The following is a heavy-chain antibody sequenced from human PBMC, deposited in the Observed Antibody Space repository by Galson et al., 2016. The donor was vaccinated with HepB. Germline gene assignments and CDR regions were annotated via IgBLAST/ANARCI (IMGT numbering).Heavy chain of an antibody. J-gene: IGHJ4*02. D-gene: IGHD6-13*01. V-gene: IGHV4-4*02. CDR2: LYHSGST. Sequence: SETLSLTCAVSGGSISSTNWWSWVRQPPGKGLEWIGELYHSGSTNYNPSLKRRVTISVDKSKNQFSLKLRSVTVADTAMYYCAIAEGVATAGAYDNWGQGTLVTVSS. CDR3: AIAEGVATAGAYDN. CDR1: GGSISSTNW.